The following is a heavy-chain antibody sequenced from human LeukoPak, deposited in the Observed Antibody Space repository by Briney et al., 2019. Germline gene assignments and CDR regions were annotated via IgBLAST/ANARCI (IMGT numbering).Heavy chain of an antibody. Sequence: ASVKVSCKASGGTFSSYAISWVRQAPGQGLEWMGGIIPIFGTANYAQKFQGRVTITADESTSTAYMELSSLRSEDTAVYYCARDDLFGPPYDILTGYPYYYGMDVWGQGTTVTVSS. J-gene: IGHJ6*02. D-gene: IGHD3-9*01. CDR2: IIPIFGTA. CDR1: GGTFSSYA. V-gene: IGHV1-69*13. CDR3: ARDDLFGPPYDILTGYPYYYGMDV.